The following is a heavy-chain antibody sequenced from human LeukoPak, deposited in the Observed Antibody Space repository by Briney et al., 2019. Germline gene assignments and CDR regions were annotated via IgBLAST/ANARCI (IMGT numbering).Heavy chain of an antibody. CDR3: AKGGAVALRYYYDSSGYLPYYYGMDV. V-gene: IGHV3-23*01. J-gene: IGHJ6*02. D-gene: IGHD3-22*01. Sequence: TGGSLRLSCAGSGFTFSTYAMSWVRRTPGKGLEWVSAITSVGGTTYYADSVKGRFTISRDNSKNTLYLQMNSLRAEDTAVYYCAKGGAVALRYYYDSSGYLPYYYGMDVWGQGTTVTVSS. CDR2: ITSVGGTT. CDR1: GFTFSTYA.